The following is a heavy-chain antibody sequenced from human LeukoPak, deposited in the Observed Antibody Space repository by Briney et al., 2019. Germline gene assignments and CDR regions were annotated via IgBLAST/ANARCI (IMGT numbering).Heavy chain of an antibody. CDR3: ARDVGSGWIYYFDY. J-gene: IGHJ4*02. CDR2: IYSGGST. D-gene: IGHD6-19*01. CDR1: GFTVSSNY. V-gene: IGHV3-66*01. Sequence: GGSLRLSCAASGFTVSSNYMSWVRQAPGKGLEWVSVIYSGGSTYYADSVKGRFTISRDNSKNALYLQMNSLGAEDTAVYYCARDVGSGWIYYFDYWGQGTLVTVSS.